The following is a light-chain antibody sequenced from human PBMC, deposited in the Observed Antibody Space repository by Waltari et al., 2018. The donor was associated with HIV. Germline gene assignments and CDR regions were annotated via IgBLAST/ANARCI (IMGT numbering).Light chain of an antibody. V-gene: IGLV8-61*01. Sequence: QTVVTQESSLSVSPGGTVTRTCGLSSGSVSGRSSPRWYQQTPGQAPRTLIYNTNTRSSGVPDRFSGSILGNKAALTISGAQADDECDYHCVLYVGSGIWVFGGGTKLTVL. CDR3: VLYVGSGIWV. J-gene: IGLJ3*02. CDR1: SGSVSGRSS. CDR2: NTN.